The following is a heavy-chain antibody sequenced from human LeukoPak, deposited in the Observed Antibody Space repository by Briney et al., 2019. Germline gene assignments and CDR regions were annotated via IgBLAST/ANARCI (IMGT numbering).Heavy chain of an antibody. CDR1: GFTFSTYW. V-gene: IGHV3-74*01. D-gene: IGHD5-18*01. Sequence: PGGSLRLSCAASGFTFSTYWMHWVRQPPGKGLVWVSRINSDGSSTSYADSVKGRFTISRDNAKNTLYLQMNSLRAEDTALYYCARDAPGNTALDYWGQGTLVTVPS. CDR3: ARDAPGNTALDY. CDR2: INSDGSST. J-gene: IGHJ4*02.